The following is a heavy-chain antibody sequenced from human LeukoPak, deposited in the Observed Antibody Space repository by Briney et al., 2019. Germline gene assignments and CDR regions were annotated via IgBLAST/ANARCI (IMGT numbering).Heavy chain of an antibody. D-gene: IGHD3/OR15-3a*01. CDR1: GFTVSSNY. J-gene: IGHJ3*02. V-gene: IGHV3-66*01. CDR3: VLDLFSSFAFDI. Sequence: GGSLRLSCAASGFTVSSNYMSWVRQAPGKGLEWVSVIYSGGSTYYADSVKGRFTISRDNSKNTLYLQMNSLRAEDTAVYYCVLDLFSSFAFDIWGQGTMDTVSS. CDR2: IYSGGST.